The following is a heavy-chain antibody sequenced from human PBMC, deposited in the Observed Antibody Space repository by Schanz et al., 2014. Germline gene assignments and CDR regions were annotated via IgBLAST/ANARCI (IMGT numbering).Heavy chain of an antibody. CDR1: GFAFSSFA. CDR2: ISTSGTYM. V-gene: IGHV3-23*04. Sequence: EVQLVESGGGLVQPGGSLRLSCAASGFAFSSFAMTWVRQAPGRGLEWVSSISTSGTYMYIADSLKGRLTISRDNSRNTLYLQMNSLRAEDTAVYYCAKGRFGELSAFDIWGQGTMVTVSS. D-gene: IGHD3-10*01. J-gene: IGHJ3*02. CDR3: AKGRFGELSAFDI.